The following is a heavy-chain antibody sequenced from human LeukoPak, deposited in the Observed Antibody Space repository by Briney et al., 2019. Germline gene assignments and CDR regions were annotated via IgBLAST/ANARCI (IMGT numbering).Heavy chain of an antibody. Sequence: PGGSLRLSCAVSGFSFGNSAMSWVRQAPGKGLEWISGISASGHYTYTADPLKGRFTISRDNSKNTLYLQMNSLRAEDTALYYCAKDGSWGDYQFYFYIDVWGKGTTVTVSS. J-gene: IGHJ6*03. CDR3: AKDGSWGDYQFYFYIDV. V-gene: IGHV3-23*01. D-gene: IGHD3-16*01. CDR2: ISASGHYT. CDR1: GFSFGNSA.